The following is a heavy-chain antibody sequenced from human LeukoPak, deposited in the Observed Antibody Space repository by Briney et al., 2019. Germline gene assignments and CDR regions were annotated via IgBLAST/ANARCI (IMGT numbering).Heavy chain of an antibody. CDR2: INHSGST. J-gene: IGHJ3*02. V-gene: IGHV4-34*01. CDR1: GFTFSSYW. D-gene: IGHD3-22*01. CDR3: ARPQYYYDSNGYYYVGRPFDI. Sequence: PGGSLRLSCAASGFTFSSYWMSWVRQAPGKGLEWIGEINHSGSTNYNPSLNSRVTISLDTSKNQFSLKLRSVTAADTAVYYCARPQYYYDSNGYYYVGRPFDIWGQGTMVTVSS.